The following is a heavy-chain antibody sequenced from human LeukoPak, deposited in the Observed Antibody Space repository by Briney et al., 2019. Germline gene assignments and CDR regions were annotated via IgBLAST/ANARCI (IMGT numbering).Heavy chain of an antibody. J-gene: IGHJ4*02. D-gene: IGHD5-18*01. V-gene: IGHV4-30-2*01. Sequence: SETLSLTFTVSGGSISSGGYYWSWIRQPPGKGLEWIGYIYHSGSTYYNPSLKSRVTISVDRSKNQFSLKLSSVTAADTAVYYCARDGNTATFFDSWGQGTLVTVSS. CDR2: IYHSGST. CDR3: ARDGNTATFFDS. CDR1: GGSISSGGYY.